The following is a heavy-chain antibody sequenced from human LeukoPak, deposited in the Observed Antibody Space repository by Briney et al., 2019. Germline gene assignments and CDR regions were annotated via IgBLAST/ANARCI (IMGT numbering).Heavy chain of an antibody. CDR1: GLTVSSTY. V-gene: IGHV3-53*01. D-gene: IGHD6-19*01. CDR2: IYSNGNT. J-gene: IGHJ6*03. CDR3: ASSAPPPKDTHYYYMNV. Sequence: GGSLRLACEAPGLTVSSTYMSWVRQAPGKGLEWVAAIYSNGNTYYTDSVKGRFTISRHNSRNSLDLQLNSLRAEDTAVYYCASSAPPPKDTHYYYMNVWGTGTTVTVSS.